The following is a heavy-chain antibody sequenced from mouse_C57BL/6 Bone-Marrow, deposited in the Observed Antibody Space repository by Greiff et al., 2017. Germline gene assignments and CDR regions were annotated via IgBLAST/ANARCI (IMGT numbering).Heavy chain of an antibody. CDR2: ISSGGSYT. V-gene: IGHV5-6*02. CDR1: GFTFSSYG. J-gene: IGHJ4*01. CDR3: TRHPRLYAFDY. Sequence: EVKLVESGGDLVKPGGSLKLSCAASGFTFSSYGMSWVRQTPDKRLEWVATISSGGSYTYYPDSVKGRFTISRDNAKNTLYLQRSSLTSEDTAMXYCTRHPRLYAFDYWGQGTSVTVSS.